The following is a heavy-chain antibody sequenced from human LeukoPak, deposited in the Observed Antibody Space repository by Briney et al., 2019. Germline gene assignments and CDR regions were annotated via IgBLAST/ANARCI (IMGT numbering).Heavy chain of an antibody. CDR3: ARDTSITMIVVVPGAFDI. V-gene: IGHV3-33*01. J-gene: IGHJ3*02. Sequence: GGSLRLSCAASGFTFSSYGMHWVRQAPGKGLEWVAVIRYDGSNKYYADSVKGRFTISRDNSKNTLYLQMNSLRAEDTAVYYCARDTSITMIVVVPGAFDIWGQGTMVTVSS. CDR1: GFTFSSYG. CDR2: IRYDGSNK. D-gene: IGHD3-22*01.